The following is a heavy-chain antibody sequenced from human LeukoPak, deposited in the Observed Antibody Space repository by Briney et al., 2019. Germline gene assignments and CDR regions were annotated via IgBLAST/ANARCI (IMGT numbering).Heavy chain of an antibody. D-gene: IGHD1-20*01. Sequence: PGGSLRLSCAASGFTFSSYAMSWVRQAPGKGLEWVSVIYSGGSTYYADSVKGRFTISRDNSKNTLYLQMNSLRAEDTAVYYCARGVTGIDYWGQGTLVAVSS. CDR1: GFTFSSYA. CDR2: IYSGGST. V-gene: IGHV3-53*01. J-gene: IGHJ4*02. CDR3: ARGVTGIDY.